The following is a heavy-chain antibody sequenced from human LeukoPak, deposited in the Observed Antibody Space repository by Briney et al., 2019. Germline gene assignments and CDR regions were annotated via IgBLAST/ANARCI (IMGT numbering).Heavy chain of an antibody. D-gene: IGHD4-23*01. CDR1: GDSVSSNSAA. Sequence: SQTLSLTCAMSGDSVSSNSAAWNWIRQSLSRGLEWLGSTYYRSRWYNDYAVSVQTRITINRDTSKNQFSLHLSSVTPEDSAVYYCASDHGGGNLKGDYFDYWGQGTPVTVSA. V-gene: IGHV6-1*01. J-gene: IGHJ4*02. CDR3: ASDHGGGNLKGDYFDY. CDR2: TYYRSRWYN.